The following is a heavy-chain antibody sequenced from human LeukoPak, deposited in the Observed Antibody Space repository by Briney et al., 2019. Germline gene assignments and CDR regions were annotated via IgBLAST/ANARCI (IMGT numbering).Heavy chain of an antibody. Sequence: PGGSLRLSCAASGFTFSSYAMSWVRQAPGKGLEWVSAISGSGGSTYYADSVKGRFTISRDNSKNTLYLQMNSLRAEDTAVYYCAKGPLGATDYYYYYMDVWGKGTTVTVSS. CDR2: ISGSGGST. CDR1: GFTFSSYA. CDR3: AKGPLGATDYYYYYMDV. J-gene: IGHJ6*03. V-gene: IGHV3-23*01. D-gene: IGHD1-26*01.